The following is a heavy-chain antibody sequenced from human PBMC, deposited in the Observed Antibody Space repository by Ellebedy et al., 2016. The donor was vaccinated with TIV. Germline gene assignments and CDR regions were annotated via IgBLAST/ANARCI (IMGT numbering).Heavy chain of an antibody. Sequence: SVKVSXKASGGTFSSYAISWVRQAPGQGLEWMGGIIPIFGTANYAQKFQGRVTITADESTSTAYMELSSLRSEDTAVYYCARDQVYSSGWPDYWGQGTLVTVSS. D-gene: IGHD6-19*01. J-gene: IGHJ4*02. CDR2: IIPIFGTA. V-gene: IGHV1-69*13. CDR3: ARDQVYSSGWPDY. CDR1: GGTFSSYA.